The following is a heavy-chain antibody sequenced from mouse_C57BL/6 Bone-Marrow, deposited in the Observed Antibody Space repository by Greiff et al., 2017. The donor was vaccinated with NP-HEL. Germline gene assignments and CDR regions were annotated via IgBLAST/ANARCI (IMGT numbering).Heavy chain of an antibody. CDR3: ARGGRQLRLPAWFAY. Sequence: VQLQQSGPELVKPGASVKISCKASGYTFTDYYMNWVKQSHGKSLEWIGDINPNNGGTTYNQKFKAKATLTVDKSSSTAYMQLKSLTSEDSAVYYCARGGRQLRLPAWFAYWGQGTLVTVSA. CDR2: INPNNGGT. CDR1: GYTFTDYY. J-gene: IGHJ3*01. V-gene: IGHV1-26*01. D-gene: IGHD3-2*02.